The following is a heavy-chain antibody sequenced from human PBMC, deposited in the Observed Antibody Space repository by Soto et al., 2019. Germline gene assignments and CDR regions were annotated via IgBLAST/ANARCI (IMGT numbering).Heavy chain of an antibody. V-gene: IGHV4-39*01. CDR3: ARHGITGSYYDAFDI. D-gene: IGHD1-26*01. CDR1: DGSSSDSRCR. CDR2: IKYSGTT. J-gene: IGHJ3*02. Sequence: SETLCLTCTVSDGSSSDSRCRWGLIRQPPGKGLEWIASIKYSGTTFYNPSLKSRVTLSVDTSKNQFALKLSSVTAAETAVYYCARHGITGSYYDAFDIWGQRTMVPVS.